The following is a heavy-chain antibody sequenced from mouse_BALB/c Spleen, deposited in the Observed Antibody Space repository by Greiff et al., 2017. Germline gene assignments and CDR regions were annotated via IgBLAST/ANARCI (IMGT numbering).Heavy chain of an antibody. V-gene: IGHV5-9-3*01. Sequence: EVKLVESGGGLVKPGGSLKLSCAASGFTFSSYAMSWVRQTPEKRLEWVATISSGGSYTYYPDSVKGRFTISRDNAKNTLYLQMSSLRSEDTAMYYCARHSLYDGFYWGQGTTLTVSS. CDR3: ARHSLYDGFY. J-gene: IGHJ2*01. D-gene: IGHD2-3*01. CDR2: ISSGGSYT. CDR1: GFTFSSYA.